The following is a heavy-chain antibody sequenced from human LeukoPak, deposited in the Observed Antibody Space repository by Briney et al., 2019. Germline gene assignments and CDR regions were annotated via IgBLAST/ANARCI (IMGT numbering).Heavy chain of an antibody. CDR3: ATGCSGGSCPHDY. CDR1: GYTLTELS. CDR2: FDPEDGEA. D-gene: IGHD2-15*01. Sequence: ASVKVSCKVSGYTLTELSMHWVRQAPGKGLEWMGGFDPEDGEAIYAQKFQGRVTMTEDTSTDTAYMELSSLRSEDTAVYYCATGCSGGSCPHDYWGQGTLVTVSS. J-gene: IGHJ4*02. V-gene: IGHV1-24*01.